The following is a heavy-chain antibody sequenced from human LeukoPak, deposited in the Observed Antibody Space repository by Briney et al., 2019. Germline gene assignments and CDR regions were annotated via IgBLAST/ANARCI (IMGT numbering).Heavy chain of an antibody. CDR3: ARDRSSSSFFDY. CDR1: GGSISSSSYY. D-gene: IGHD6-13*01. Sequence: SETLSLTCTVSGGSISSSSYYWGWIRQPPGKGLEWIGSIYYSGSTYYNPSLKSRVTISVDTSKNQFSLKLSSVTAADTAVYYCARDRSSSSFFDYWGQGTLVTVSS. CDR2: IYYSGST. J-gene: IGHJ4*02. V-gene: IGHV4-39*07.